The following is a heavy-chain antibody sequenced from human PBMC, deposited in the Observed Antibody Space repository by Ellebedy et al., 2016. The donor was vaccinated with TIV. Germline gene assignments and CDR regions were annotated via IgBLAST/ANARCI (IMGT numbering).Heavy chain of an antibody. V-gene: IGHV3-48*03. CDR3: AAAHYYFYGKDV. Sequence: GESLKISCAASGFPFSSFEFNWVRQSPGKGLEWVSYISSSGTTKYYADSVKGRFTISGDNAKNSLYLQMNSLRAEDTAVYYCAAAHYYFYGKDVWGQGTRVTVSS. CDR1: GFPFSSFE. CDR2: ISSSGTTK. D-gene: IGHD2-15*01. J-gene: IGHJ6*02.